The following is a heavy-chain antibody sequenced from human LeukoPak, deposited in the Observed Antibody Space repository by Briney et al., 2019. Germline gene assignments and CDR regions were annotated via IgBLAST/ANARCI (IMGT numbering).Heavy chain of an antibody. V-gene: IGHV3-7*01. Sequence: GSLRLSWSTSGFTFRRYWMSLVRQAPGKGLEWVANINQDGSQTYYEDSVKGRFTISRDNAKNSMYLQMNSLRAEDTAVNFCATDGRSGRHDFDYWGQGTLVTVSS. D-gene: IGHD3-10*01. J-gene: IGHJ4*02. CDR1: GFTFRRYW. CDR2: INQDGSQT. CDR3: ATDGRSGRHDFDY.